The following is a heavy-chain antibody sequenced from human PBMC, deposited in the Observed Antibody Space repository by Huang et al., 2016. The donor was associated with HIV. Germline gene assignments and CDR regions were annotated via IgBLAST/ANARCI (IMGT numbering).Heavy chain of an antibody. J-gene: IGHJ1*01. V-gene: IGHV3-7*01. CDR1: GFSISTSW. CDR3: TRGPLGWLVHRYFYH. D-gene: IGHD6-19*01. Sequence: EVQLVESGGGLVQPGGSLRVSCAASGFSISTSWRSWGRQTPGKGLEWVASIKQDGSEKDYVDAVKGRFIISRDNAKNSLYLQMNSLRAEDTAVYYCTRGPLGWLVHRYFYHWGQGTLVTVSS. CDR2: IKQDGSEK.